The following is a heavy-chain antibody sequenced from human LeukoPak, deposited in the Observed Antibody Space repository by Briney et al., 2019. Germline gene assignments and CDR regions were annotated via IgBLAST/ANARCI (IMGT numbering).Heavy chain of an antibody. CDR2: INSNRGGT. CDR3: ARDQDPAGYYYYGMDV. J-gene: IGHJ6*02. Sequence: ASVKVSCKASGYTFTNYYIHWVRQAPGQGLEWMGWINSNRGGTNYAQKFQGRVTMTRDTSISTAYMELRSVRSDDTAVYYCARDQDPAGYYYYGMDVWGQGTTVTVSS. CDR1: GYTFTNYY. D-gene: IGHD6-25*01. V-gene: IGHV1-2*02.